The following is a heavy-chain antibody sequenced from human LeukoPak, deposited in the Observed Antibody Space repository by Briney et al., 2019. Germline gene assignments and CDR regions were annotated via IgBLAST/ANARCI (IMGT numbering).Heavy chain of an antibody. V-gene: IGHV3-23*01. CDR1: GFTFSSYA. D-gene: IGHD3-16*01. CDR3: ARWRDYDYVWGSSANDAFDI. CDR2: ISGSGGST. Sequence: PGGSLRLSCAASGFTFSSYAMSWVRQAPGKGLEWVSAISGSGGSTYYADSVKGRFTISRDNSKNTLYLQMNSLRAEDTAVYYCARWRDYDYVWGSSANDAFDIWGQGTMVTVSS. J-gene: IGHJ3*02.